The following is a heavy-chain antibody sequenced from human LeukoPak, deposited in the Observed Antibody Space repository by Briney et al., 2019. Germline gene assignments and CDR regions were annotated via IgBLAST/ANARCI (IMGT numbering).Heavy chain of an antibody. V-gene: IGHV3-33*01. D-gene: IGHD5-18*01. CDR2: IWYDGSNK. CDR3: ARDPLDTAPVPGLDY. CDR1: GFTFSSYG. J-gene: IGHJ4*02. Sequence: GGSLRLSCAASGFTFSSYGMHWVRQAPGKGLEWAAVIWYDGSNKYYADSVKGRFTISRDNSKNTLYLQMNSLRAEDTAVYYCARDPLDTAPVPGLDYWGQGTLVTVSS.